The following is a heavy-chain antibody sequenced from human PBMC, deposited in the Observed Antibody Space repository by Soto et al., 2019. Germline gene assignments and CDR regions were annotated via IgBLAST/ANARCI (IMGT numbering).Heavy chain of an antibody. CDR3: ARDSAAAGTSGYYYGMDV. J-gene: IGHJ6*02. D-gene: IGHD6-13*01. V-gene: IGHV1-3*01. CDR2: INAGNGNT. Sequence: ASVKVSCKASGYTFTSYAMHWVRQAPGQRLEWMGWINAGNGNTKYSQKFQGRVTITRDTSASTAYMELSSLRSEDTAVYYCARDSAAAGTSGYYYGMDVWGQGTTVTVSS. CDR1: GYTFTSYA.